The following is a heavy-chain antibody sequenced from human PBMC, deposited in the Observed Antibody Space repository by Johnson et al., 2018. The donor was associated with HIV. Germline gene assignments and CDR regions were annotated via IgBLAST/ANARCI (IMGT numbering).Heavy chain of an antibody. CDR3: ARDGSQLADAFDI. D-gene: IGHD6-6*01. V-gene: IGHV3-66*03. J-gene: IGHJ3*02. Sequence: VQLVESGGGLIQPGGSLRLSCAASGFTVSSNYMSWVRQAPGKGLEWVSVIYTGGITYSADPVTGRVTFSRDNSKNTLYLQMNSLGGEDTAVYYCARDGSQLADAFDIWGQGTMVTVSS. CDR2: IYTGGIT. CDR1: GFTVSSNY.